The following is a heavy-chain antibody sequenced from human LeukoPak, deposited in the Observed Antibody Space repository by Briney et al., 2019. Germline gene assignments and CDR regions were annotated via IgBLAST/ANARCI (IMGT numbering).Heavy chain of an antibody. CDR1: GFTFSSYA. D-gene: IGHD6-19*01. J-gene: IGHJ6*02. CDR3: ARRGSSGWPGYYYYGMDV. V-gene: IGHV3-23*01. Sequence: PGGSLRLSCAASGFTFSSYAMSWVRQAPGKGLEWVSAISGSGGSTYYADSVKGRFTISRDNAKNSLYLQMNSLRAEDTAVYYCARRGSSGWPGYYYYGMDVWGQGTTVTVSS. CDR2: ISGSGGST.